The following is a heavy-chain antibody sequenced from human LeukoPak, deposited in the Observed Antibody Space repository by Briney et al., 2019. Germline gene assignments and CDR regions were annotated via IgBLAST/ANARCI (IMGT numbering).Heavy chain of an antibody. Sequence: SETLSLTCAVSGGSISSSNWWSWVRQPPGKGLEWIGEIYHSGSTNYNPSLKSRVTISVDKSKNQFSLKLSPVTAADTAVYYCATDLAGTLLIRGDYWGQGTLVTVSS. CDR2: IYHSGST. CDR3: ATDLAGTLLIRGDY. D-gene: IGHD1-14*01. V-gene: IGHV4-4*02. CDR1: GGSISSSNW. J-gene: IGHJ4*02.